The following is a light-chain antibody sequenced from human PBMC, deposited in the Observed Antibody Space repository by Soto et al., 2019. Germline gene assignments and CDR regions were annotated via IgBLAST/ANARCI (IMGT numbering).Light chain of an antibody. CDR2: EAS. J-gene: IGKJ1*01. V-gene: IGKV1-27*01. Sequence: DIQMTQSPSSLSASIGDRGTISCRASQGISKFLAWYQQKPGKVPKLLSYEASNLQSGVPSRFGGSGSGTDFTLDISSLQPEDVATYYCQKYNGVPWTFGQGTKVEI. CDR1: QGISKF. CDR3: QKYNGVPWT.